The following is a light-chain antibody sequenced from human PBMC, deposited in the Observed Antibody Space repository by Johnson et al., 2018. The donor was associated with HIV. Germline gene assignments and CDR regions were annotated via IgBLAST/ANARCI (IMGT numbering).Light chain of an antibody. Sequence: QSVLTQPPSMSAAPGQRVTISCSGSSSNIGNNYVSWYQQVPGAAPKLLIYDNNKRPSGIPDRFSGSKSGTSANLGITGLQTGDEADYYCGTWDSSLSAGRYVFGTGTKVTVL. J-gene: IGLJ1*01. CDR2: DNN. V-gene: IGLV1-51*01. CDR1: SSNIGNNY. CDR3: GTWDSSLSAGRYV.